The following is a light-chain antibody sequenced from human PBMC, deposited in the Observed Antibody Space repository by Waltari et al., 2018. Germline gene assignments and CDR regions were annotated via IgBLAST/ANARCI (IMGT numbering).Light chain of an antibody. CDR1: ELGDKY. Sequence: SYELTQPPSVSVSPGQTASITCSGDELGDKYACWYQQKQGQSPVLVIEEDKSRASGIPDRCADSNSVNTATLTISRIQTLYEADYYCQAWDSSTAWVFGGGTKLTVL. CDR3: QAWDSSTAWV. V-gene: IGLV3-1*01. CDR2: EDK. J-gene: IGLJ2*01.